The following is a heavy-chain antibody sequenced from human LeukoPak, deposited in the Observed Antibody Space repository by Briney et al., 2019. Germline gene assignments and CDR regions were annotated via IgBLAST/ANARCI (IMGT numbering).Heavy chain of an antibody. J-gene: IGHJ6*03. V-gene: IGHV5-51*01. D-gene: IGHD2-15*01. Sequence: GESLKISCKGSGYSFTSYWIGWVRQMPGKGLEWMGIIYPGDSDTRYSPSFQGQVTISADKSISTAYLQWSSLKALENAMYYCSRHLAGGGSCYSDDCYYYYMDVWGKGTTVTVSS. CDR1: GYSFTSYW. CDR2: IYPGDSDT. CDR3: SRHLAGGGSCYSDDCYYYYMDV.